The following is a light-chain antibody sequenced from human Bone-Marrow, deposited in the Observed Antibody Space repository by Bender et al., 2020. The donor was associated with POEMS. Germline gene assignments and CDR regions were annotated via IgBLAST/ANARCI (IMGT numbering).Light chain of an antibody. Sequence: QSALTQPASVSGSPGQSITISCTGTSSDVGGYNYVSWFQHHPGKAPKLMIYKVNKRPSGVPDRFSASKSGNTASLRISGLQAEDEADYYCCSHAGDYIYVFGTGTKVTV. V-gene: IGLV2-11*01. CDR1: SSDVGGYNY. CDR2: KVN. CDR3: CSHAGDYIYV. J-gene: IGLJ1*01.